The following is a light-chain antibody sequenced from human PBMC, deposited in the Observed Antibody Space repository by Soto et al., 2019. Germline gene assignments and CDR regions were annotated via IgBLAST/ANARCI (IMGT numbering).Light chain of an antibody. CDR2: DVT. Sequence: QSVLTQPASVSGSPGQSIAISCTGTSSDVGGYNYVSWYQQHPGKAPKLIIYDVTNRPSGAFNRFSGSKSGNTASLTISGLQAEDEADYYCSSYTSSSTYVFGTGTKVTVL. V-gene: IGLV2-14*01. CDR1: SSDVGGYNY. CDR3: SSYTSSSTYV. J-gene: IGLJ1*01.